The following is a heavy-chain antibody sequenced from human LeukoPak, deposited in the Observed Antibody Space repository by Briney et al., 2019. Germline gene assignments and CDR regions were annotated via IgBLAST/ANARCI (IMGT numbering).Heavy chain of an antibody. D-gene: IGHD6-19*01. CDR2: IRYDGSNK. V-gene: IGHV3-30*02. CDR3: ARDPLGGTPFDY. J-gene: IGHJ4*02. CDR1: GFTFSSYG. Sequence: GGSLRLSCAASGFTFSSYGMHWVRQAPGKGLEWVAFIRYDGSNKYYADSVKGRFTISRDNSKNTLYPQMNSLRAEDTAVYYCARDPLGGTPFDYWGQGTLVTVSS.